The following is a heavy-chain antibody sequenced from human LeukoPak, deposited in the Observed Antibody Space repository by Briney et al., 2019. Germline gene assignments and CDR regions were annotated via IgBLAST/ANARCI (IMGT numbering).Heavy chain of an antibody. Sequence: GGSLRLSCTASGFTFGDYAMSWVRQAPGKGLEWVGFIRSKAYGGTTEYAASVKGRFTFSRDDSKSIAYLQMNSLKTEDTAVYYCTRERDGLDYWGQGTLVTVSS. J-gene: IGHJ4*02. D-gene: IGHD5-24*01. CDR2: IRSKAYGGTT. V-gene: IGHV3-49*04. CDR1: GFTFGDYA. CDR3: TRERDGLDY.